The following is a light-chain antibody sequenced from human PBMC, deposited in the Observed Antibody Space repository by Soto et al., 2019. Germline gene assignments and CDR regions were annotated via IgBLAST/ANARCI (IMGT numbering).Light chain of an antibody. CDR3: QHYNYYSWT. V-gene: IGKV1-5*03. J-gene: IGKJ1*01. CDR2: GTS. Sequence: DIHMTQSPSTLSASVGDRVTITCRASQSISIWLAWYQQKPGRAPNLLIYGTSSLESGVPSRFSGSGSGTEVTLPISSLQPDDFATYYCQHYNYYSWTFGQGTKVEIK. CDR1: QSISIW.